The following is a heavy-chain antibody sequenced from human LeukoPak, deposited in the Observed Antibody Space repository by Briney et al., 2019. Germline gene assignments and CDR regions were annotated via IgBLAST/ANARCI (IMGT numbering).Heavy chain of an antibody. D-gene: IGHD2-15*01. V-gene: IGHV4-31*02. CDR2: IYYSGST. CDR1: GFTFSDYY. Sequence: LRLSCAASGFTFSDYYMSWVRQAPGKGLEWIGYIYYSGSTYYNPSLKSRLTISVDTSKNQFSLKLSSVTASDTAVYYCANADRYCSDGSCHVPDAFDFWGQGTMVTVSS. J-gene: IGHJ3*01. CDR3: ANADRYCSDGSCHVPDAFDF.